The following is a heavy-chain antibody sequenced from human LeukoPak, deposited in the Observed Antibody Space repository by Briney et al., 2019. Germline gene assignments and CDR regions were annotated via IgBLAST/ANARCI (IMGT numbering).Heavy chain of an antibody. CDR3: VKEAHTYYHGSGSYYFDY. CDR1: GFTFSSYA. D-gene: IGHD3-10*01. V-gene: IGHV3-64D*06. CDR2: ISSNGGST. J-gene: IGHJ4*02. Sequence: GGSLRLSCSASGFTFSSYAMHWVRQAPGKGLEYVSAISSNGGSTYYADSVKGRFTISRDNSKNTLYLQMSSLRAEDTAVYYCVKEAHTYYHGSGSYYFDYWGQGTLVTVSS.